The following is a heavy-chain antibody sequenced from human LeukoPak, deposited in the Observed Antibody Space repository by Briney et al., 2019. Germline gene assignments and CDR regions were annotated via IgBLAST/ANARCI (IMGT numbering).Heavy chain of an antibody. V-gene: IGHV3-23*01. CDR2: ISGSGGST. CDR3: AKGPRSRVYYYYMDV. CDR1: GFTFSSYA. D-gene: IGHD3-10*01. J-gene: IGHJ6*03. Sequence: GGSLRLSCAASGFTFSSYAMSWVRQAPGKGLEWVSAISGSGGSTYYADPVKGRFTISRDNSKNTLYLQMNSLRAEDTAVYYCAKGPRSRVYYYYMDVWGKGTTVTVSS.